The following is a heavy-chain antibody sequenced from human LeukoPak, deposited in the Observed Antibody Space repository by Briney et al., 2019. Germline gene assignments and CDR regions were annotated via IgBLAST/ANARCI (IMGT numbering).Heavy chain of an antibody. CDR3: AKAYCGGDCYSPIDY. CDR1: GFTFSSYE. V-gene: IGHV3-48*03. J-gene: IGHJ4*02. CDR2: ISSSGSTI. Sequence: PGGSLRLSCAASGFTFSSYEMNWVRQAPGKGLEWVSYISSSGSTIYYADSVKGRFTISRDNAKNSLYLQMNSLRAEDTAVYYCAKAYCGGDCYSPIDYWGQGTLVTVSS. D-gene: IGHD2-21*02.